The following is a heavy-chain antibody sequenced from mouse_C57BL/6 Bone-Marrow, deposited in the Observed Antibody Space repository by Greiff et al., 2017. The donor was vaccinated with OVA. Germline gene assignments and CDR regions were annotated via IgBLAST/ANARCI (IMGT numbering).Heavy chain of an antibody. J-gene: IGHJ3*01. CDR2: ISYDGSN. Sequence: EVQLVESGPGLVKPSQSLSLTCSVTGYSITSGYYWNWIRQFPGNKLEWMGYISYDGSNHYNPSLKNRISITSDTSKNQFFLKLNSVTTEDTATYYCARDDYGSSRRAYWGQGTLVTVSA. D-gene: IGHD1-1*01. CDR1: GYSITSGYY. V-gene: IGHV3-6*01. CDR3: ARDDYGSSRRAY.